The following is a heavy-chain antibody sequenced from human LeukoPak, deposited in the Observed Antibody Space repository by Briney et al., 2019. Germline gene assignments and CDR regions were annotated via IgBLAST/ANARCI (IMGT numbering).Heavy chain of an antibody. V-gene: IGHV3-30*04. CDR1: GFTFSSYA. J-gene: IGHJ6*02. Sequence: PGGSLRLSCAASGFTFSSYAMHWVRQAPGKGLEWVAVISYDGSNKYYADSVKSRFTISRDNSKNTLYLQMNSLRAEDTAVYYCARDLVQVGSSGYYYYYYGMDVWGQGTTVTVSS. D-gene: IGHD3-22*01. CDR3: ARDLVQVGSSGYYYYYYGMDV. CDR2: ISYDGSNK.